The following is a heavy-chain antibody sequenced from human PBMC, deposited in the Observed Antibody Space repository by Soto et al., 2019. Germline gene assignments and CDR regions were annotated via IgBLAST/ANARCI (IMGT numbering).Heavy chain of an antibody. V-gene: IGHV3-30*18. CDR1: GFTFSTYG. CDR3: TKDGNLELPDVSIEDHHFDF. CDR2: ISNDGRNK. D-gene: IGHD3-3*01. Sequence: GGSLRLSCAVSGFTFSTYGMHWVRQAPGKGLEWVAVISNDGRNKYYAESVKGRFTFSRDNSRNTLYLPMNSLRPEDTAVYYCTKDGNLELPDVSIEDHHFDFWRQGTLFTVSS. J-gene: IGHJ4*02.